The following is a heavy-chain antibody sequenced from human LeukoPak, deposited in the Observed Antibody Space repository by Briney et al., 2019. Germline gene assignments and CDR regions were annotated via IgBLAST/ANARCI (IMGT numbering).Heavy chain of an antibody. CDR1: GFTFSNYA. CDR3: ARDSTDGVIPRELHPPFDY. J-gene: IGHJ4*02. Sequence: GGSLRLSCAASGFTFSNYAIHWVRQAPGKGLEWVAVISYDGSSKYSADSVKGRFTISRDHSKNTLYLQMNSLRAEDTAVYYCARDSTDGVIPRELHPPFDYWGQGALVTVSS. V-gene: IGHV3-30-3*01. CDR2: ISYDGSSK. D-gene: IGHD1-26*01.